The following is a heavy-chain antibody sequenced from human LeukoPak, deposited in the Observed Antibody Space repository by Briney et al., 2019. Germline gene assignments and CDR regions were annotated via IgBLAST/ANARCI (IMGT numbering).Heavy chain of an antibody. Sequence: GGSLRLSCAASGFTFSSYWMSWVRQAPGKGLEWVANIKQDGSEKYYVDSVKGRFTISRDNAKNSLYLQMNSLRAEDTAVYYCARVDIVATIHFDYWGQGTLVTVSS. J-gene: IGHJ4*02. CDR1: GFTFSSYW. D-gene: IGHD5-12*01. CDR2: IKQDGSEK. CDR3: ARVDIVATIHFDY. V-gene: IGHV3-7*01.